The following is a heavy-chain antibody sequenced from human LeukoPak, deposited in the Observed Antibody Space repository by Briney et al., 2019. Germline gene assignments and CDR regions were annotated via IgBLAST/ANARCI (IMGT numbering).Heavy chain of an antibody. CDR3: ARGPYGDS. V-gene: IGHV3-30-3*01. CDR1: GFTFSNYA. CDR2: ISYDGSNR. D-gene: IGHD4-17*01. Sequence: PGGSLRLSCAASGFTFSNYAMYWVRQAPGKGLEWVAVISYDGSNRCYADSVKGRFTISRDNSKNTLYLQMNSLRVEDTAVYYCARGPYGDSWGQGTPVTVSS. J-gene: IGHJ4*02.